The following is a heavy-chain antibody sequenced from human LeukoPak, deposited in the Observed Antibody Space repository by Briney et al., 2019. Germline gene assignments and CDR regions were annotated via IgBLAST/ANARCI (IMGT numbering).Heavy chain of an antibody. CDR1: GGSISSYY. Sequence: PSETLSLTCTVSGGSISSYYWSWIRQPPGKGLEWIGYIYYSGSTNYNPSLKSRVTISVDTSKNQFSLKLSSVTAADTAVYYCARVDSGSYQSRFDYWGQGTLVTVSS. V-gene: IGHV4-59*01. D-gene: IGHD1-26*01. CDR2: IYYSGST. CDR3: ARVDSGSYQSRFDY. J-gene: IGHJ4*02.